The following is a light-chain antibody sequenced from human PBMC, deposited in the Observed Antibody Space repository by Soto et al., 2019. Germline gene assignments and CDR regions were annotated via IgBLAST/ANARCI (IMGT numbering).Light chain of an antibody. CDR2: MVS. V-gene: IGLV2-14*01. CDR1: SSDVGNYNY. CDR3: SSYTSSSTPYV. Sequence: QSALTQPASVSGSPGQSITISCTGTSSDVGNYNYVSWYQQYPGRVPKLLIYMVSNRPSGVSNRFSGSKSGNTASLTISGLQAEDEADYYCSSYTSSSTPYVFGTGTKVTV. J-gene: IGLJ1*01.